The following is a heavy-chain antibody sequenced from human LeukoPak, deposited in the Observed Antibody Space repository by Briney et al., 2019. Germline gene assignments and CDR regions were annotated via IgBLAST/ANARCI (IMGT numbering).Heavy chain of an antibody. V-gene: IGHV4-4*07. J-gene: IGHJ4*02. Sequence: SETLSLTCTVSGGSISSYYWSWIRQPAGKGLEWIGRIYNSASTNYNPSLKSRVTMSLDTSKNQFSLKLSSVTAADTAVYYCARGGNWSGLFDYWGQGTLVTVSS. CDR3: ARGGNWSGLFDY. D-gene: IGHD1-1*01. CDR2: IYNSAST. CDR1: GGSISSYY.